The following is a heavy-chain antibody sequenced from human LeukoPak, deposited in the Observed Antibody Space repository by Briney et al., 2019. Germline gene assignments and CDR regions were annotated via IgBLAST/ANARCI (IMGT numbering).Heavy chain of an antibody. V-gene: IGHV4-61*01. CDR3: ARVNYGSATKEDY. CDR2: IYKSGST. Sequence: SETLSLTCIVSGGSVSSGSSYWSWIRQPPGKGLEWIGHIYKSGSTNYNVSLKSRVTISVDTSENQFSLKLSSVTAADTAVYYCARVNYGSATKEDYWGQGTLVTVSS. D-gene: IGHD3-10*01. CDR1: GGSVSSGSSY. J-gene: IGHJ4*02.